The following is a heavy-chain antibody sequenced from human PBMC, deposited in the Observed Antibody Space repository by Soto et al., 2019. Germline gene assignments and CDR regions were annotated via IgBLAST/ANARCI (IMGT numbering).Heavy chain of an antibody. V-gene: IGHV4-39*07. Sequence: SETLSLTCTVSGVSVSSSNYYWGWIRQPPGKGLEWIGNIYYSGSTYYNPSLKSRVTISVDTSKNQFSLKLSSVTAADTAVYYCARSIHPWGQGTLVTVSS. CDR1: GVSVSSSNYY. CDR3: ARSIHP. J-gene: IGHJ5*02. CDR2: IYYSGST.